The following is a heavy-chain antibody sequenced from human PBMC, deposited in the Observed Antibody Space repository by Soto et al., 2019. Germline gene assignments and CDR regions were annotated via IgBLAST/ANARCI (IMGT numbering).Heavy chain of an antibody. CDR2: ISYDGSNK. CDR1: GFTFSSYA. D-gene: IGHD2-15*01. V-gene: IGHV3-30-3*01. Sequence: QVQLVESGGGVVQSGRSLRLSCAASGFTFSSYAMHWVRQAPGKGLEWVAVISYDGSNKYYADSVKGRFTISRDNSKNTLYLQMNSLRAEDTAVYYCAREGGYCSGGSCYGSYYYYYYGMDVWGQGTTVTVSS. J-gene: IGHJ6*02. CDR3: AREGGYCSGGSCYGSYYYYYYGMDV.